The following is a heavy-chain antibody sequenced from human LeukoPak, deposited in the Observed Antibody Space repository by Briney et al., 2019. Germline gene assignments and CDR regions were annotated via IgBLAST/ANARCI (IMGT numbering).Heavy chain of an antibody. CDR3: AREFLYYDILTGLDI. V-gene: IGHV6-1*01. J-gene: IGHJ3*02. CDR2: TYYRSKWYN. CDR1: GDSVSSNSAA. D-gene: IGHD3-9*01. Sequence: LSQTLSLTCAISGDSVSSNSAAWNWIRQSPSRGLEWLGRTYYRSKWYNDYAVSVKSRITINPDTSKNQFSLQLNSVTPEDTAVYYCAREFLYYDILTGLDIWGQGTMVTVSS.